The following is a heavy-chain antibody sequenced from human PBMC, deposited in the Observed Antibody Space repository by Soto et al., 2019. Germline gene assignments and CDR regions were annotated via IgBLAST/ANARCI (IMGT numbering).Heavy chain of an antibody. J-gene: IGHJ4*02. D-gene: IGHD6-19*01. CDR3: HTGQVAGTRDY. CDR2: IKSNTDGGTT. CDR1: GFTFSNAW. Sequence: GGSLRLSCAASGFTFSNAWMSWVRQPPGKGLEWVGRIKSNTDGGTTDYVAPVKGRFIISRDDSKKMVYLQMNSLKPEDTAMYYCHTGQVAGTRDYWGQGTLVTVSS. V-gene: IGHV3-15*01.